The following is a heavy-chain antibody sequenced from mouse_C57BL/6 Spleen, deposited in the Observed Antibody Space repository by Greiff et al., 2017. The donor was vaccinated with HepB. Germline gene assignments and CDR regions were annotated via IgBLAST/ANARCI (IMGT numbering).Heavy chain of an antibody. CDR3: ARSITGY. CDR2: INPNNGGT. J-gene: IGHJ2*01. D-gene: IGHD1-1*01. Sequence: EVQLQQSGPELVKPGASVKISCKASGYTFTDYYMNWVKQSHGKSLEWIGDINPNNGGTSYNQKFKGKATLTVDKSSSTAYMELRSLTSEDSAVYYCARSITGYWGQGTTLTVSS. V-gene: IGHV1-26*01. CDR1: GYTFTDYY.